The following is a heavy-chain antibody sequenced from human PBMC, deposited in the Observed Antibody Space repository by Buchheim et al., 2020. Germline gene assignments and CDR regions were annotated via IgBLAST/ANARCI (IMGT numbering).Heavy chain of an antibody. Sequence: QVQLVESGGGVVQPGRSLRLSCAASGFTFSSYGMHWVRQAPGKGLEWVAVISYDGSNKYYADSVKGRFTISRDNSKNTLYLQMNSLRAEDTAVYYCARGYTYYFDYWGQGTL. CDR3: ARGYTYYFDY. CDR2: ISYDGSNK. CDR1: GFTFSSYG. D-gene: IGHD5-18*01. J-gene: IGHJ4*02. V-gene: IGHV3-30*03.